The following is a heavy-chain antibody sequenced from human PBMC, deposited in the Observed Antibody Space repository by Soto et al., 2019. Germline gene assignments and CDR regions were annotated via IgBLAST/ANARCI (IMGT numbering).Heavy chain of an antibody. J-gene: IGHJ4*02. D-gene: IGHD3-22*01. CDR1: GFTFSSYG. Sequence: GGSLRLSCAASGFTFSSYGMHWVRQAPGKGLQWVAVISYDGSNKYYADSVKGRFTISRDNSKNTLYLQMNSLRAEDKAVYYCVGGYYFGDYWGQGTLVTVSS. CDR3: VGGYYFGDY. CDR2: ISYDGSNK. V-gene: IGHV3-30*03.